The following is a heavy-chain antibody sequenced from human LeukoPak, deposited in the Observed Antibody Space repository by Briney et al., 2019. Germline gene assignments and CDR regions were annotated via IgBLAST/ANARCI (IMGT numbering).Heavy chain of an antibody. J-gene: IGHJ4*02. CDR1: GGTFSSYA. V-gene: IGHV1-69*04. CDR3: AREDTYSSGIDY. CDR2: IIPILGIA. D-gene: IGHD6-19*01. Sequence: GASVKVSCKASGGTFSSYAISWVRQAPGQGLEWRGRIIPILGIANYAQKFQGRVTITADKSTSTAYMELSSLRSEDTAVYYCAREDTYSSGIDYWGQGTLVTVSS.